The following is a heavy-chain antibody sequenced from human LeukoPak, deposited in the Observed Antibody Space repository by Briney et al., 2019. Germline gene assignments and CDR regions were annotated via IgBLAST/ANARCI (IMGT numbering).Heavy chain of an antibody. CDR1: GYTFTSYY. Sequence: ASVKVSCKASGYTFTSYYMHWVRQAPGQGLEWMGWINPNSGGTNYAQKFQGWVTMTRDTSISTAYMELSRLRSDDTAVYYCARTYYDFWSGYYTDYYYGMDVWGQGTTVTVSS. J-gene: IGHJ6*02. CDR3: ARTYYDFWSGYYTDYYYGMDV. V-gene: IGHV1-2*04. D-gene: IGHD3-3*01. CDR2: INPNSGGT.